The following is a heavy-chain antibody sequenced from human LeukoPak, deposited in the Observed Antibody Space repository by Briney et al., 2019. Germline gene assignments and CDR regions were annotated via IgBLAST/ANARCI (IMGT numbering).Heavy chain of an antibody. CDR1: GFTFSSYS. Sequence: PGGSLRLSCAASGFTFSSYSMNWVRQAPGKGLEWVSAISGSGGSTYYADSVKGRFTISRDNSKNTLYLQMNSLRAEDTAVYYCANRFLTTVVTDYWGQGTLVTVSS. J-gene: IGHJ4*02. CDR3: ANRFLTTVVTDY. CDR2: ISGSGGST. D-gene: IGHD4-23*01. V-gene: IGHV3-23*01.